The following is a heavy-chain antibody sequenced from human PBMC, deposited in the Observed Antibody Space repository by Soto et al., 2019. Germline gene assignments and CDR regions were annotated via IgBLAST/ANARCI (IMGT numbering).Heavy chain of an antibody. J-gene: IGHJ3*01. CDR3: AKDIYDILTGYSRGDGLDL. CDR2: ISWKSGSM. CDR1: GFKFDDYA. Sequence: EVQLVESGGDLVQPGRSLRLACTASGFKFDDYAMHWVRQAPGKGLEWVSGISWKSGSMNYADSVKGRFTISRDNAKNSLYPPMNSLRSEDTALYYCAKDIYDILTGYSRGDGLDLWGHGTMVTVSS. V-gene: IGHV3-9*01. D-gene: IGHD3-9*01.